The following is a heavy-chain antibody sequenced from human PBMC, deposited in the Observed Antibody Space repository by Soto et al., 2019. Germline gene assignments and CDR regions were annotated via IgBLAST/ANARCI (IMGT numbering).Heavy chain of an antibody. CDR3: EKVVVHYYYYYGMDV. CDR2: FDPEDGET. Sequence: VKLVQSGAEGKNPGASVKASCKVSGYTPTELSMHWVRQAPGKGLEGMGGFDPEDGETIYAQKFQGRFTMTEDTSTDTAYMELSRLRSEDTAVYYCEKVVVHYYYYYGMDVWGQGTPVTVSS. V-gene: IGHV1-24*01. D-gene: IGHD2-15*01. CDR1: GYTPTELS. J-gene: IGHJ6*02.